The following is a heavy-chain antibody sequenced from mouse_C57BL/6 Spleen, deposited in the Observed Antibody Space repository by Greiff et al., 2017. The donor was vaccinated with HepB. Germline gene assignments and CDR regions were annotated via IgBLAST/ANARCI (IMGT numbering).Heavy chain of an antibody. J-gene: IGHJ4*01. CDR2: INPYNGGT. V-gene: IGHV1-19*01. D-gene: IGHD1-1*01. CDR3: ARSRGSSYDYAMDD. Sequence: EVQLVESGPVLVKPGASVKMSCKASGYTFTDYYMNWVKQSHGKSLEWIGVINPYNGGTSYNQKFKGKATLTVDKSSSTAYMELKSLTSEDSAVYYCARSRGSSYDYAMDDWGQGTSVTVSS. CDR1: GYTFTDYY.